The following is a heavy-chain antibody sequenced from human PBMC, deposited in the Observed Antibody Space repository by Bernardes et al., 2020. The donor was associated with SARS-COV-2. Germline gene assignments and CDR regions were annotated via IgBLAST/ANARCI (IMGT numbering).Heavy chain of an antibody. V-gene: IGHV3-23*01. D-gene: IGHD1-1*01. CDR2: ISGSGGRP. CDR1: GFPFISFA. Sequence: GGSLRLSCAASGFPFISFAMSWVRQAPGKGLEWVSVISGSGGRPNYADSVKGRFTISRDNSKNTLFLQMNSLRAEDTAVYYCAKPGTDYWGQGTLVTVSS. CDR3: AKPGTDY. J-gene: IGHJ4*02.